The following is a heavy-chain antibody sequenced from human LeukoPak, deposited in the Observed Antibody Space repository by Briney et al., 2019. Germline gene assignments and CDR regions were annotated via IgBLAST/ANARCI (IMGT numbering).Heavy chain of an antibody. Sequence: ASVKVSCKASGGTFSSYAISWVRQAPGQGLEWMGRIIPMLGIANYAQKFQDRITITADKSTSTAYMELNSPRSEDTAVYYCARYCSSTSCSFDYWGQGTLVTVSS. CDR3: ARYCSSTSCSFDY. CDR1: GGTFSSYA. V-gene: IGHV1-69*04. D-gene: IGHD2-2*01. J-gene: IGHJ4*02. CDR2: IIPMLGIA.